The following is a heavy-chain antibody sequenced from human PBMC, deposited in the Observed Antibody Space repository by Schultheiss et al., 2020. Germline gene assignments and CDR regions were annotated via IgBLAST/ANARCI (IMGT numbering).Heavy chain of an antibody. CDR1: GYTLTELS. D-gene: IGHD2-2*01. CDR2: FDPEDGET. CDR3: ATGNCSSTSCHYYYGMDV. V-gene: IGHV1-24*01. Sequence: VKVSCKVSGYTLTELSMHWVRQAPGKGLEWMGGFDPEDGETIYAQKFQGRVTMTEDTSTDTAYMELSSLRSEDTAVYYCATGNCSSTSCHYYYGMDVWGQGTTVTVSS. J-gene: IGHJ6*02.